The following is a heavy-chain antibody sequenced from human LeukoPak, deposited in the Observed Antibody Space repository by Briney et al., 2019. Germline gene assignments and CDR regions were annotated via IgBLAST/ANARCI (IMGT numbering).Heavy chain of an antibody. J-gene: IGHJ4*02. CDR2: IYYSGST. V-gene: IGHV4-31*03. Sequence: SQTLSLTCTVSGGSISSGGYYWSWIRQHPGKGLEWIGYIYYSGSTYYNPSLKSRVTMSVDTSKNQFSLKLSSVTAADTAVYYCARYSTGWYAFDYWGQGTLVTVSS. D-gene: IGHD6-19*01. CDR3: ARYSTGWYAFDY. CDR1: GGSISSGGYY.